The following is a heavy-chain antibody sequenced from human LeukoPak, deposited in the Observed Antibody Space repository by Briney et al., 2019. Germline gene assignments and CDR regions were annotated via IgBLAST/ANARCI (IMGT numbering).Heavy chain of an antibody. Sequence: GGSLRLSCAASGFTFRSYSMNWVRQAPGKGLEWVSSISTSRSYIYYADSVKGRFTISRDNAKNSLYLQMNSLRAEDTAVYYCAKEPRGSDAFDIWGQGTMVTVSS. V-gene: IGHV3-21*04. CDR3: AKEPRGSDAFDI. CDR2: ISTSRSYI. J-gene: IGHJ3*02. CDR1: GFTFRSYS. D-gene: IGHD1-26*01.